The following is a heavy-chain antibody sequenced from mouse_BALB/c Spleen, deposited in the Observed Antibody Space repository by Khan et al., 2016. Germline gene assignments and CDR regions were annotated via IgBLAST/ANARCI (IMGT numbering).Heavy chain of an antibody. J-gene: IGHJ2*01. CDR2: ISYSGST. V-gene: IGHV3-8*02. CDR3: ASYDSSGSFFDY. Sequence: EVQLQESGPSLVKPSQTLSLTCSVTGDSITSGYWNWIRKFPGNKLEYMGYISYSGSTYYNPSLKSRISITRDTSKNQYYLQLNSETTEDTATFYCASYDSSGSFFDYWGQGTTLTVSS. D-gene: IGHD3-2*01. CDR1: GDSITSGY.